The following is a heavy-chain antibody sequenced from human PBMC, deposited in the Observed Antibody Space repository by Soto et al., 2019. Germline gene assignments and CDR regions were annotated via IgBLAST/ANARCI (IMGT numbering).Heavy chain of an antibody. CDR1: GFSLITSGVG. Sequence: QITLKESGPTLVKPTQTLPLTCTISGFSLITSGVGVGWIRQPPGKALEWLALIYWDDDKRYRPSLKSRRTITKDSSLNPVVLTMTNMHPVDPATYYCAHIVTGCFTWGRGAMVNVSS. D-gene: IGHD3-16*01. CDR3: AHIVTGCFT. CDR2: IYWDDDK. J-gene: IGHJ5*02. V-gene: IGHV2-5*02.